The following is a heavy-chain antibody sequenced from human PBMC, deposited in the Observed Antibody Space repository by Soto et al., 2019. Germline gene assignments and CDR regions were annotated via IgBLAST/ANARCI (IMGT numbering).Heavy chain of an antibody. D-gene: IGHD5-12*01. CDR2: ISYDGSNK. V-gene: IGHV3-30-3*01. J-gene: IGHJ6*02. CDR3: ARYYYRFNSCYGFSMDV. CDR1: GFTFSSYA. Sequence: QVQLVESGGGVVQPGRSLRLSCAASGFTFSSYAMHWVRQAPGKGLEWVAVISYDGSNKYYADSVKGRFTISRDNSKNTLYLQMNSLRAEDTAVYYCARYYYRFNSCYGFSMDVWGQGTTVTVSS.